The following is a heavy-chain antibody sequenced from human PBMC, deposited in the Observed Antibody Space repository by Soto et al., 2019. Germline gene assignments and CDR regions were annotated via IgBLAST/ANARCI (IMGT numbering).Heavy chain of an antibody. Sequence: QVQLVESGGGVVQPGRSLRLSCAASGFTFSSYGMHRVRQAPGKGLEWVAVISYDGSNKYYADSVKGRFTISRDNSKNTLYLQMNSLRAEDTAVYYCAKDGYGSGIDGGDVWGQGTTVTVSS. J-gene: IGHJ6*02. CDR2: ISYDGSNK. V-gene: IGHV3-30*18. CDR3: AKDGYGSGIDGGDV. D-gene: IGHD3-10*01. CDR1: GFTFSSYG.